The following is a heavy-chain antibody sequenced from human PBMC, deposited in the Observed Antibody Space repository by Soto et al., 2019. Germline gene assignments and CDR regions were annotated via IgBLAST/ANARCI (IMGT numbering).Heavy chain of an antibody. CDR1: GFILSNFG. CDR2: IWYDGSNE. Sequence: GGSLRLSCAASGFILSNFGMHWVRQAPGKGLEWVAVIWYDGSNEYYADSVKGRFTISKDNSKNTLYLQMNSLRAEDTAVYYCARDDIPGIAVAKYGMDVWGQGTTVTVSS. V-gene: IGHV3-33*01. D-gene: IGHD6-19*01. J-gene: IGHJ6*02. CDR3: ARDDIPGIAVAKYGMDV.